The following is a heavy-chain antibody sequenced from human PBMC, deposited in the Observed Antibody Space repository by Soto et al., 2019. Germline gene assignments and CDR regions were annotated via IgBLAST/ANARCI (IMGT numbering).Heavy chain of an antibody. CDR2: FDPEDGET. J-gene: IGHJ6*02. CDR1: GYTLTELS. D-gene: IGHD5-12*01. CDR3: ATVYRCGYDFMPYGMDV. V-gene: IGHV1-24*01. Sequence: SVKVSCKVSGYTLTELSMHWVRQAPGKGLAWMGGFDPEDGETIYAQKFQDRVTMTEDTSTDTAYMELSSLRSEDTAVYYCATVYRCGYDFMPYGMDVWGQGTTVTVSS.